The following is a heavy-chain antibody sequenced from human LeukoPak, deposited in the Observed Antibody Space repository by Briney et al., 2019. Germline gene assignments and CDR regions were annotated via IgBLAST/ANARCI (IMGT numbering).Heavy chain of an antibody. Sequence: SETLSLTCTVSGGSISSSSYYWGWIRQPPGKGLEWIGSIYYSGSTYYNPSLKSRVTISVDTSKNQFSLKLSSVTAADTAVYYCARGASYYDILTGYSDYWGQGTLVTVSS. J-gene: IGHJ4*02. CDR1: GGSISSSSYY. D-gene: IGHD3-9*01. CDR2: IYYSGST. V-gene: IGHV4-39*01. CDR3: ARGASYYDILTGYSDY.